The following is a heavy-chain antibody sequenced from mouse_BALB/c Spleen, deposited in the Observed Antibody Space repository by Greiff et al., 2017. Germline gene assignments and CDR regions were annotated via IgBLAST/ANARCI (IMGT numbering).Heavy chain of an antibody. Sequence: EVKVVESGGGLVKPGGSLKLSCAASGFAFSSYDMSWVRQTPEKRLEWVAYISSGGSYTYYPDSVKGRFTISRDNAKNTLYLQMSSLRSEDTAMYYCARLDGPFDYWGQGTTLTVSS. V-gene: IGHV5-9*02. CDR2: ISSGGSYT. J-gene: IGHJ2*01. D-gene: IGHD2-3*01. CDR1: GFAFSSYD. CDR3: ARLDGPFDY.